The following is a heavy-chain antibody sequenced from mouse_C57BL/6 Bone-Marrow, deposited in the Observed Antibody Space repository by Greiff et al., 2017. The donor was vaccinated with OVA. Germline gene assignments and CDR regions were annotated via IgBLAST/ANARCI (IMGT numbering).Heavy chain of an antibody. CDR2: IYPGDGDT. CDR3: ARGDY. V-gene: IGHV1-80*01. Sequence: VQLVESGAELVKPGASVKISCKASGYAFSSYWMKWVKQRPGKGLEWIGQIYPGDGDTNYNRKFKGKATLTADKSSSTAYMQLSSLTSEDSAVYFCARGDYWGQGTTLTVTS. J-gene: IGHJ2*01. CDR1: GYAFSSYW.